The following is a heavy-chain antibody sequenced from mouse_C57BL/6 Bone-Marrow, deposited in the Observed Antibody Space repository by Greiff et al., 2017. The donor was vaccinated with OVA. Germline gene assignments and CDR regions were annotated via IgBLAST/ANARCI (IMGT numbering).Heavy chain of an antibody. V-gene: IGHV3-6*01. CDR2: ISYDGSN. D-gene: IGHD3-3*01. CDR3: ARVGGTFLAYFDY. J-gene: IGHJ2*01. CDR1: GYSITSGYY. Sequence: EVQLVESGPGLVKPSQSLSLTCSVTGYSITSGYYWNWIRQFPGNKLEWMGYISYDGSNNYNPSLKNRISITRDTSKNQFFLKLNSVTTEDTATYYCARVGGTFLAYFDYWGQGTTLTVSS.